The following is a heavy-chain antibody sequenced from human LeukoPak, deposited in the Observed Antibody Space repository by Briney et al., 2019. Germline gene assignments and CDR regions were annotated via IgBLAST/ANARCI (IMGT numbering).Heavy chain of an antibody. CDR1: GGSISSSSYY. CDR2: IYYSGST. CDR3: ARGLPGSSSWYPYNWFDP. D-gene: IGHD6-13*01. J-gene: IGHJ5*02. Sequence: SETLSLTCTVSGGSISSSSYYWGWIRQPPGKGVEWIGSIYYSGSTYYNPSLKSRVTISVDTSKTQFSLKLSSVTAADTAVYYCARGLPGSSSWYPYNWFDPWGQGTLVTVSS. V-gene: IGHV4-39*07.